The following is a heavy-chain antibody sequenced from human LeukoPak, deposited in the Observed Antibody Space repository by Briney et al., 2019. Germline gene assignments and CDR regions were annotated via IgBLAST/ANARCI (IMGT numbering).Heavy chain of an antibody. J-gene: IGHJ4*02. CDR2: IYSGGTT. D-gene: IGHD2-15*01. CDR3: VKGDPPWDLIVAVVASNGPFDS. V-gene: IGHV3-66*01. Sequence: GGSLRLSCAVSGFTVSSNYMSCVRQAPGKGLEWVSVIYSGGTTYYSDSVKDRFTISRDNSKHVLYLQMSSLRADDTAVYFCVKGDPPWDLIVAVVASNGPFDSWGQGTLVTVSS. CDR1: GFTVSSNY.